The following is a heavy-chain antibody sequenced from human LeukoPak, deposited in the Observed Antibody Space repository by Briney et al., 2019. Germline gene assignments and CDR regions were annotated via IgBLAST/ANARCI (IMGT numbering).Heavy chain of an antibody. CDR1: GFTFSSYG. CDR2: ISGSGGRT. J-gene: IGHJ4*02. Sequence: GGSLRLSCAASGFTFSSYGMSWVRQAPGKGLEWVSGISGSGGRTDYADSVKGRFTISRDNSKNTLYLHMNSLRAEDTAVCYCAKGLTWFGESPGGFDYWGQGTLFTVSS. CDR3: AKGLTWFGESPGGFDY. D-gene: IGHD3-10*01. V-gene: IGHV3-23*01.